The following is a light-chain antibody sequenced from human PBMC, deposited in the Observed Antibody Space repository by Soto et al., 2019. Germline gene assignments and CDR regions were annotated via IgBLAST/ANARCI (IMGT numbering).Light chain of an antibody. CDR1: QSVSTY. Sequence: EIVLTQSPTTLSFSPGARATSXWPTATSVXXASQSVSTYLAWYQQRPGQAPRLLIYDASYRATDIPPRFSGSGSGTDFTLTISSLEPEDFAVYYCQQYGISPRTFGQGTKVDIK. CDR2: DAS. V-gene: IGKV3-11*01. J-gene: IGKJ1*01. CDR3: QQYGISPRT.